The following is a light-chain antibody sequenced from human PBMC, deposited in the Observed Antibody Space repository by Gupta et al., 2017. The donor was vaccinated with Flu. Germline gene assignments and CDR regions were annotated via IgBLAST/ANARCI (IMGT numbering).Light chain of an antibody. V-gene: IGKV2-28*01. CDR2: LGS. CDR1: QSLLHSNGYNY. J-gene: IGKJ4*01. Sequence: DIVMTQSPLSLPVTPGEPASISCRSSQSLLHSNGYNYLDWYLQKPGQSPQLLIYLGSNRASGVPDRFSGSGSDTDFTLKISRVEAEDVGVYYCMQALQTPPTFGSGTKVEIK. CDR3: MQALQTPPT.